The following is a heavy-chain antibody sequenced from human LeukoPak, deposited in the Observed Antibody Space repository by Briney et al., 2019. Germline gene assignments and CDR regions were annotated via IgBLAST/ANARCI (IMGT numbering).Heavy chain of an antibody. CDR3: ARVRSVGGNPHAFNI. CDR2: ITATSRHI. CDR1: GVTFSGHS. Sequence: PGGSLRLSCAAPGVTFSGHSVNWVRQAPGKGLEWVSAITATSRHIYYADSVKGRFTTSRDNAKNSLYLQMNSLRVEDTALYYCARVRSVGGNPHAFNIWGQGTMVTVSS. V-gene: IGHV3-21*01. D-gene: IGHD4-23*01. J-gene: IGHJ3*02.